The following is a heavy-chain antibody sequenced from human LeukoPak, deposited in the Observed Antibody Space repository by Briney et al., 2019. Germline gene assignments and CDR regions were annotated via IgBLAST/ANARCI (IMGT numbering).Heavy chain of an antibody. D-gene: IGHD3-10*01. CDR3: ARDPLGSSGTY. J-gene: IGHJ4*02. Sequence: GGSLRLSCAASGFTFSSSSINWVRQAPGKGLEWVSSISSGSSYIYYADSVKGRFTISRDNAKNSLYLQMNSLRAEDTAVYYCARDPLGSSGTYWGQGTLVTVSS. V-gene: IGHV3-21*01. CDR2: ISSGSSYI. CDR1: GFTFSSSS.